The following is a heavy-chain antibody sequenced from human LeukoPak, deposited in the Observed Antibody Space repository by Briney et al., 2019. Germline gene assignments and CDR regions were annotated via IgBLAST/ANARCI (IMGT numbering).Heavy chain of an antibody. CDR1: GYTFTGYY. V-gene: IGHV1-2*02. CDR2: INPNSGGT. J-gene: IGHJ4*02. Sequence: ASVKVSCKASGYTFTGYYMHWVRQAPGQGLEWMGWINPNSGGTNYAQKFQGRVTMTRDTSISTAYMELSRLRSDDTAVYYCARATTPRIAAAGPTFDYWGQGTLVTVSS. CDR3: ARATTPRIAAAGPTFDY. D-gene: IGHD6-13*01.